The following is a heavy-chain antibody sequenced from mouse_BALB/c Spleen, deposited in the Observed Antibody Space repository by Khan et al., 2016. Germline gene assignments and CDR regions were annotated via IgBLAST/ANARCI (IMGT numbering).Heavy chain of an antibody. D-gene: IGHD1-1*01. CDR1: GDFITSGY. Sequence: EVQLQESGPSLVKPSQTLSLTCSVSGDFITSGYWNWIRKFPGNNLEYMGYISYTGITYYNPSLKRRISITRDTSKNQYYLQLNSVNTEDTATDYCAGYCSREDAEDYWGQGTTVTVSA. CDR3: AGYCSREDAEDY. CDR2: ISYTGIT. V-gene: IGHV3-8*02. J-gene: IGHJ4*01.